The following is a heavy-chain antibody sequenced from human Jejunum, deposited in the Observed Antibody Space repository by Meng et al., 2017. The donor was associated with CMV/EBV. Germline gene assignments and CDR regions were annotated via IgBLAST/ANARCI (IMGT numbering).Heavy chain of an antibody. CDR3: ASHQQFCSGGSCYSLGYYYGMDV. J-gene: IGHJ6*02. Sequence: WVRQAPGQVLEWMGWMNPNNGKTAYAQKFQGRFTMTWNTSISTAYMELSSLRSDDTAIYYCASHQQFCSGGSCYSLGYYYGMDVWGQGTTVTVSS. D-gene: IGHD2-15*01. V-gene: IGHV1-8*01. CDR2: MNPNNGKT.